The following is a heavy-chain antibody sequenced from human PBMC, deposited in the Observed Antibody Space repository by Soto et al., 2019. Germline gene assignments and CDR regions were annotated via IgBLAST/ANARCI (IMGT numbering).Heavy chain of an antibody. CDR2: INHSGST. Sequence: PSETLSLTCAVYGGSFSGYYWSWIREPPGKGLEWSVEINHSGSTNYNPSLKSRVTISVDASKNQFSLKLSSVTAADTAVYYCARGRVAIFGVVTLYNWFDPWGQGTLVTVSS. CDR1: GGSFSGYY. CDR3: ARGRVAIFGVVTLYNWFDP. J-gene: IGHJ5*02. D-gene: IGHD3-3*01. V-gene: IGHV4-34*01.